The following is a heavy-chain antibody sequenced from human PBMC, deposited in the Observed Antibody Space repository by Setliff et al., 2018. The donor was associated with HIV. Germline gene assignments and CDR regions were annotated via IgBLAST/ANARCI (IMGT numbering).Heavy chain of an antibody. J-gene: IGHJ6*03. CDR3: ARLLDYYYMDV. V-gene: IGHV3-48*01. CDR1: GFTFSTYS. CDR2: ISSSTSTI. Sequence: PGGSLRLSCAASGFTFSTYSMNWVRQAPGKGLEWVSYISSSTSTIYYADPVKGRFTISRDNAKNSLYLQMNSLRAEDTAVYYCARLLDYYYMDVWGKGTTVTVSS.